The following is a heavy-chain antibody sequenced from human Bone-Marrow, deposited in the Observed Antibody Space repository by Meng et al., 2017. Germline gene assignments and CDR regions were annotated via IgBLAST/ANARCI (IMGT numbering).Heavy chain of an antibody. Sequence: GESLKISCAASGFTFSSYAMHWVRQAPGKGLEWVAVISYDGSNKYYADSVKGRFTISRDNSKNTLYLQMNSLRAEDTAVYYCARDRGGVGSSWYYYYGMDVWGQGTTVTVSS. CDR2: ISYDGSNK. CDR1: GFTFSSYA. D-gene: IGHD6-13*01. CDR3: ARDRGGVGSSWYYYYGMDV. J-gene: IGHJ6*02. V-gene: IGHV3-30*01.